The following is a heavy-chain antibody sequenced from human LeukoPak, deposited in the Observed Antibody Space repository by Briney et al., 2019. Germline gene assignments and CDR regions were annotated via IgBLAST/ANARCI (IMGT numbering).Heavy chain of an antibody. CDR2: IYYIGST. J-gene: IGHJ3*02. CDR1: GGSISSGGYY. D-gene: IGHD4-23*01. Sequence: PSETLSLTCTVSGGSISSGGYYWSWIRQHPGKGLEWIVYIYYIGSTYYNPSLKSRFTISVNTSKNQFSLRRSSVTAADTAVYYCARYDYGGGYDAFDIWGQGTMVTVSS. V-gene: IGHV4-31*03. CDR3: ARYDYGGGYDAFDI.